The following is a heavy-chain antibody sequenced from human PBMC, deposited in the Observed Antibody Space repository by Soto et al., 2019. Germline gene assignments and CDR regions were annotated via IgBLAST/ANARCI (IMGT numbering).Heavy chain of an antibody. D-gene: IGHD2-2*01. CDR3: ARGLRVTSHCRSPCYDMDV. Sequence: SETLSLTCAVYGGSFSGYYWSWIRQPPGKGLEWIGEINHSGSTNYNPSLKSRVTISVDTSKNQFSLKLSSVTAADTAVYYCARGLRVTSHCRSPCYDMDVWGKGTTVTVSS. CDR2: INHSGST. V-gene: IGHV4-34*01. CDR1: GGSFSGYY. J-gene: IGHJ6*03.